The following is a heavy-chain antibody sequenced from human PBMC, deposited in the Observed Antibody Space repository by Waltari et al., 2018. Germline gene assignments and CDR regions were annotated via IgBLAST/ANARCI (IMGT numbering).Heavy chain of an antibody. CDR2: IRYDGSNK. J-gene: IGHJ4*02. V-gene: IGHV3-30*02. Sequence: QVQLVESGGGVVRPGGSLRLSCAASGFTFSSYGMHWVRQAPGKGLAWVAFIRYDGSNKYYADSVKGRFTISRDNSKNTLYLQMNSLRAEDTAVYYCAKDYGEEVDYWGQGTLVTVSS. CDR1: GFTFSSYG. CDR3: AKDYGEEVDY. D-gene: IGHD2-21*01.